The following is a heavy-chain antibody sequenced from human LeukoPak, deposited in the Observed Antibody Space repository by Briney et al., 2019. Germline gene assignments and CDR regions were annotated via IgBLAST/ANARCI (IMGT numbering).Heavy chain of an antibody. CDR2: ISDSGST. V-gene: IGHV4-59*01. CDR1: GASISSYY. CDR3: ARDEAVVTDAFDI. D-gene: IGHD4-23*01. J-gene: IGHJ3*02. Sequence: SETLSLTCTVSGASISSYYWNWIRRPPGKGLEWIGYISDSGSTNHNPSLESRVTISVDTSKNQVSLKLRSVTAADTAVYYCARDEAVVTDAFDIWGQGTMVTVSS.